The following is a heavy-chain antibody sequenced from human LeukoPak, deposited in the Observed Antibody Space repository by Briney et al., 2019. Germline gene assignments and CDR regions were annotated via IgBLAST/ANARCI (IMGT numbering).Heavy chain of an antibody. CDR1: GCTFSSYA. D-gene: IGHD7-27*01. CDR3: ARDPSWGSSFDY. V-gene: IGHV3-30-3*01. Sequence: QPGRSLRLSCAASGCTFSSYAMHWVRQAPGKGLEWVAVISYDGSNKYYADSVKGRFTISRDNSKNTLYLQMNSLRAEDTAVYYCARDPSWGSSFDYWGQGTLVTVSS. CDR2: ISYDGSNK. J-gene: IGHJ4*02.